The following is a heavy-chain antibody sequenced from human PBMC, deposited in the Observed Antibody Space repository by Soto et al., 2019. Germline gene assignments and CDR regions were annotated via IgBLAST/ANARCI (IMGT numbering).Heavy chain of an antibody. CDR3: AKDQDRYYYDSSGYYNY. D-gene: IGHD3-22*01. J-gene: IGHJ4*01. CDR2: VRYDGSNI. V-gene: IGHV3-30*02. Sequence: PGGSLRLSCGASGFTFSGYGMHWVRQAPGKGLDWVAVVRYDGSNIYYADSVKGRFTISRDNSKNTLYLQMNSLRAEDTAVYYCAKDQDRYYYDSSGYYNYWGQGTLVTVSS. CDR1: GFTFSGYG.